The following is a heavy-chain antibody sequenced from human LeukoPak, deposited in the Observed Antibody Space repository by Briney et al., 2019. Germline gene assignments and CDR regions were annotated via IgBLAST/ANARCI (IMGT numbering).Heavy chain of an antibody. J-gene: IGHJ6*03. CDR3: AKEGGNSPYYYYYMDV. D-gene: IGHD1-7*01. CDR2: ISYDGSNK. CDR1: GFTFSSYG. V-gene: IGHV3-30*18. Sequence: GGSLRLSCAASGFTFSSYGMHWVRQAPGKGLEWVAVISYDGSNKYYADSVKGRFTISRDNSKNTPYLQMNSLRAEDTAVYYCAKEGGNSPYYYYYMDVWGKGTTVTVSS.